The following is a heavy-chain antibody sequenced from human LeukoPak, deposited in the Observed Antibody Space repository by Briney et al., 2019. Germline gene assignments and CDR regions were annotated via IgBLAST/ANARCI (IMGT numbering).Heavy chain of an antibody. D-gene: IGHD3-10*01. CDR2: IIPIFGTA. V-gene: IGHV1-69*06. CDR3: ASLRLYYYGSGSYFWFDP. Sequence: SVKVSCKASGGTFSNYAISWVRQAPGQGLEWMGGIIPIFGTANYAQKFRGRVTITADKSTRTAYMELSSLRSEDTAVYYCASLRLYYYGSGSYFWFDPWGQGTLVTVSS. CDR1: GGTFSNYA. J-gene: IGHJ5*02.